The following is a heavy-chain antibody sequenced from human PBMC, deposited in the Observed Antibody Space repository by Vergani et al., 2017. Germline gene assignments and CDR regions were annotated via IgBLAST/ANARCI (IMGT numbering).Heavy chain of an antibody. V-gene: IGHV3-23*01. D-gene: IGHD3-3*01. CDR2: ISGSGGST. Sequence: EVQLLESGGGLVQPGGSLRLSCAASGFTFSSYAMSWVRQAPGKGLEWVSAISGSGGSTYYADSVKGRFTISRDNSKNTLYLQMNSLRAEETAVYYCAKGSTIFGVVRPNRDYYYGMDVWGQGTTVTVSS. J-gene: IGHJ6*02. CDR1: GFTFSSYA. CDR3: AKGSTIFGVVRPNRDYYYGMDV.